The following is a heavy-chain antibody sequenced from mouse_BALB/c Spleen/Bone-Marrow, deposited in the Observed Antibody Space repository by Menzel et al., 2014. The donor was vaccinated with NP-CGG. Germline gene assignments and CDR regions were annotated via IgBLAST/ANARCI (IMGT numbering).Heavy chain of an antibody. CDR3: ARSTTVVAYYFDY. D-gene: IGHD1-1*01. J-gene: IGHJ2*01. CDR2: IDPSDSET. CDR1: GYTFISYW. V-gene: IGHV1-61*01. Sequence: VQRVESGAELVRPGVSVKISCKGSGYTFISYWMNWVKQRPGQGLEWIGMIDPSDSETYYNQMFKDKATLTVDKSSSTAYMQLSSLTSEDSAVYYCARSTTVVAYYFDYWGQGTTLTVSS.